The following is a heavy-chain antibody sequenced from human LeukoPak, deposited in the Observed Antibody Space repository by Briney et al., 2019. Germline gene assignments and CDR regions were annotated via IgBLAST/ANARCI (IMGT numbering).Heavy chain of an antibody. CDR3: ARFTPQGYGWGGYNRFDP. CDR1: GGSISGYF. V-gene: IGHV4-4*07. D-gene: IGHD3-16*01. J-gene: IGHJ5*02. Sequence: SETLSLTCTGSGGSISGYFWAWIQRPAGKGLEWIGRIYSSGSTNYNLSLKSRVTMSVDTSKNQFSLRLSSVTAADTAVYYCARFTPQGYGWGGYNRFDPWGQGTLVTVSS. CDR2: IYSSGST.